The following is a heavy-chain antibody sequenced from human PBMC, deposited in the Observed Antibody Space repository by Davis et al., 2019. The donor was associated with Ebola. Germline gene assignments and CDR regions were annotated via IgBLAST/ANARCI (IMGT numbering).Heavy chain of an antibody. CDR3: ARADSRKNWFDP. CDR2: IYYSGST. D-gene: IGHD3-22*01. J-gene: IGHJ5*02. Sequence: MPSETLSLTCTVSGGSISSYYWSWIRQPPGKGLEWIGYIYYSGSTNYNPSLKSRVTISVDTSKNQFSLKLSSVTAADTAVYYCARADSRKNWFDPWGQGTLVTVSS. CDR1: GGSISSYY. V-gene: IGHV4-59*12.